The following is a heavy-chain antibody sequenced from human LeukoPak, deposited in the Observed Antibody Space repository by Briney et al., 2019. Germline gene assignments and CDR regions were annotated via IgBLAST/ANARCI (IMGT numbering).Heavy chain of an antibody. V-gene: IGHV4-34*01. D-gene: IGHD3-22*01. CDR3: ARGYYYDSSGYHLDY. J-gene: IGHJ4*02. Sequence: INHSGSTNYNPSLTSRVTISVDTSKNQFSLKLSSVTAADTAVYYCARGYYYDSSGYHLDYWGQGTLVTVSS. CDR2: INHSGST.